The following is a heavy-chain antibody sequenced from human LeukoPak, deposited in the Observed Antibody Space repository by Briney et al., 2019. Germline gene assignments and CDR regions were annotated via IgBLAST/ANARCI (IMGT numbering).Heavy chain of an antibody. Sequence: ASVKVSCKASGYTFTSYGISWVRQAPGQGLEWMGWISAYNGNTNYAQKLQGRVTITTDTSTSTAYMELRSLRSDDTAVYYCAREKQWLVGMGYYYYMDVWGKGTTVTVSS. J-gene: IGHJ6*03. D-gene: IGHD6-19*01. CDR2: ISAYNGNT. CDR1: GYTFTSYG. CDR3: AREKQWLVGMGYYYYMDV. V-gene: IGHV1-18*01.